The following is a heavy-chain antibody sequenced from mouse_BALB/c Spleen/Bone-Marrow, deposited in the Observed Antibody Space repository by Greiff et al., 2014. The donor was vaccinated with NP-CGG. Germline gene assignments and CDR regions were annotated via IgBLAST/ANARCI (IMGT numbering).Heavy chain of an antibody. D-gene: IGHD2-4*01. J-gene: IGHJ3*01. V-gene: IGHV1-31*01. CDR2: IDPFNGDT. CDR1: GYSFTSYY. Sequence: VQLQQSGPELMKPGASVKISCKASGYSFTSYYMHWVKQSHGKSLEWIGYIDPFNGDTNYNQKFKGKATLTVGKSSSTAYMHLSSLTSEDSAVYYCARRVITTGPGFAYWGQGTLVTVSA. CDR3: ARRVITTGPGFAY.